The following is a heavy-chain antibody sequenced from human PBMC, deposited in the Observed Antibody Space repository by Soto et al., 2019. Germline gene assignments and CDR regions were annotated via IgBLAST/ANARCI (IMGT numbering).Heavy chain of an antibody. CDR2: ISANNGNT. J-gene: IGHJ4*02. CDR3: ARKGTGAPVAY. CDR1: GYTFRSYG. V-gene: IGHV1-18*01. D-gene: IGHD1-1*01. Sequence: QVQLVQSGAEVKKPGATVKVSCKASGYTFRSYGISWVRQAPGQGLEWMGWISANNGNTHYAQRLQGRVTLTTDTATSTAYMEVSSLRSDDTAVYYCARKGTGAPVAYWGQGTLVTVSS.